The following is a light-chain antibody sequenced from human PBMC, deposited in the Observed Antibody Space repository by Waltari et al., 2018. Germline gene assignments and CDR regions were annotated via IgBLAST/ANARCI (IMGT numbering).Light chain of an antibody. J-gene: IGKJ2*01. Sequence: EIVLTQSPATLSVSPGERATLSCRASQSISSSLAWYHQKPGQAPSLLIYGASTRATGVPGRFSGSGSGTEFTLTITSLHSEDFAVYYCQQYNNWPPGYTFGQGTKLEIK. V-gene: IGKV3-15*01. CDR1: QSISSS. CDR2: GAS. CDR3: QQYNNWPPGYT.